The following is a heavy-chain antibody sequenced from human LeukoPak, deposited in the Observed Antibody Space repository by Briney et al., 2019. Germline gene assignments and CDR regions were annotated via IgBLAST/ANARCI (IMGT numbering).Heavy chain of an antibody. Sequence: GGSLRLSCAASGFTFSSYAMSWVRQAPGKGLEGVSAISVSGGSTYYADSVNGRFTISSDNSKNTLYLQMNSLRAEDTAVYYCAKDWMATISSPITWGQGTLVTVSS. J-gene: IGHJ4*02. D-gene: IGHD5-24*01. CDR2: ISVSGGST. CDR1: GFTFSSYA. CDR3: AKDWMATISSPIT. V-gene: IGHV3-23*01.